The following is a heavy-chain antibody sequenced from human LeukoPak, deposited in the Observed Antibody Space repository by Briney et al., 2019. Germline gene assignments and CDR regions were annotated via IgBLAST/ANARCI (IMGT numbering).Heavy chain of an antibody. CDR2: IYPRDGST. CDR3: ARGSTYCSSISCPMINCDY. J-gene: IGHJ4*02. V-gene: IGHV1-46*01. CDR1: GYTFTSNY. Sequence: ASVKVSCKASGYTFTSNYIHWVRQAPGQGLEWMGMIYPRDGSTSYAQKFQGRVTMTGDTSTSTVYMELSSLRFEDTAVYYCARGSTYCSSISCPMINCDYWGRGTLVTVSS. D-gene: IGHD2-2*01.